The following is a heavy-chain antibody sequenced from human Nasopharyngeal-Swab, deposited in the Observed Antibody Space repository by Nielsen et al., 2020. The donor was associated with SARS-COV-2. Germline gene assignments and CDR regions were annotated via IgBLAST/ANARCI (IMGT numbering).Heavy chain of an antibody. V-gene: IGHV3-30-3*01. CDR1: GFTFSSYA. CDR3: ARDPDVDIVATDAFDI. D-gene: IGHD5-12*01. Sequence: LKISCAASGFTFSSYAMHWVRQAPDKGLEWVAVISYDGSNKYYADFVKGRFTISRDNSKNTLYLQMNSLRAEDTAVYYCARDPDVDIVATDAFDIWGQGTMVTVSS. CDR2: ISYDGSNK. J-gene: IGHJ3*02.